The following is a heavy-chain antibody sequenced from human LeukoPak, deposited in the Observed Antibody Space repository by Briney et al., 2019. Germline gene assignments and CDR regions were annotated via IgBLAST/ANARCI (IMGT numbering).Heavy chain of an antibody. V-gene: IGHV1-69*13. CDR1: GDTFSGYG. CDR2: IIPMFVTP. D-gene: IGHD3-10*01. CDR3: AMRYYYGSGSPYYFYGLDV. J-gene: IGHJ6*04. Sequence: SVKVSCKASGDTFSGYGISWVRQAPGRGLEWMGGIIPMFVTPNYAQNFQGRVTITADESTSTAYMELSSLRSEDTAVYYCAMRYYYGSGSPYYFYGLDVWGKGTTVTVSS.